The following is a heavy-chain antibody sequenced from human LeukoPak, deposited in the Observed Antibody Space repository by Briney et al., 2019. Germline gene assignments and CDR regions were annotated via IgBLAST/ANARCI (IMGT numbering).Heavy chain of an antibody. Sequence: PGGSLRLSCAASGFTFSSYAMHWVRQAPGKGLEWVAVISYDGSNKYYADSVKGRFTISRDNSKNTLYLQMNSLRAEDTAVYYCARDSEAVAGTAGDYWGQGTLVTVSS. CDR1: GFTFSSYA. D-gene: IGHD6-19*01. V-gene: IGHV3-30-3*01. CDR3: ARDSEAVAGTAGDY. CDR2: ISYDGSNK. J-gene: IGHJ4*02.